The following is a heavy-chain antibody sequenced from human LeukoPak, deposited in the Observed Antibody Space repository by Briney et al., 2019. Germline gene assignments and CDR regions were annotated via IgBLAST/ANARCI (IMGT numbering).Heavy chain of an antibody. CDR1: GGSFSGYY. J-gene: IGHJ4*02. Sequence: PSETLSLTCAVYGGSFSGYYWSWIRQPPGKGLEWVSGVSTSGVDTYYADSVKGRFTISRDNSKNTLYLQMNSLRAEDTAVYYCAKTRGISISGVVPLCDYWGQGTLVTVSS. CDR3: AKTRGISISGVVPLCDY. V-gene: IGHV3-23*01. CDR2: VSTSGVDT. D-gene: IGHD3-3*01.